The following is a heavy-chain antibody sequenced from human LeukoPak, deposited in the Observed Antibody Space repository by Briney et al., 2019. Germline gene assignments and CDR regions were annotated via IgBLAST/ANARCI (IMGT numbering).Heavy chain of an antibody. CDR1: GDSISSGDYY. J-gene: IGHJ4*02. Sequence: SETLSLTCTVSGDSISSGDYYWGWIRQPPGKGLEWIGSIYYSGSTYYTPSLKSRVTISVDTSKNHFSLKVTSVTAADTAVYYCARHSSSSRPNFDFWGQGTLVTVSS. V-gene: IGHV4-39*01. D-gene: IGHD6-13*01. CDR2: IYYSGST. CDR3: ARHSSSSRPNFDF.